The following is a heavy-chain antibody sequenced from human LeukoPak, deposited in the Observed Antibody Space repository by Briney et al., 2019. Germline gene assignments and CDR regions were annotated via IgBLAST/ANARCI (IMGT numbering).Heavy chain of an antibody. CDR1: GGSISSYY. Sequence: PSETLSLTCTVSGGSISSYYWSWIRQPPGKGLEWIGYIYYSGSTNYNPSLKSRVTMSVDTSKNQFSLKLSSVTAADTAVYYCATHSGGWNFDYWGQGTLVTVSS. CDR2: IYYSGST. CDR3: ATHSGGWNFDY. D-gene: IGHD6-19*01. J-gene: IGHJ4*02. V-gene: IGHV4-59*12.